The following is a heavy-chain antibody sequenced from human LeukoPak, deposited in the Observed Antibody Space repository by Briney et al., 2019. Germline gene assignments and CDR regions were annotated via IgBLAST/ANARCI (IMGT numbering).Heavy chain of an antibody. D-gene: IGHD2-2*01. J-gene: IGHJ5*02. CDR1: GYSFTSYW. CDR2: IYPGYADT. Sequence: GESLKISCKGSGYSFTSYWIGWVRQMPGKGLEWMGIIYPGYADTRYSPSFQGQVTISANKSISTAYLQWSSLKASDTAMYYCARLVVPTFTGSGWFDPWGQGTLVTVSS. V-gene: IGHV5-51*01. CDR3: ARLVVPTFTGSGWFDP.